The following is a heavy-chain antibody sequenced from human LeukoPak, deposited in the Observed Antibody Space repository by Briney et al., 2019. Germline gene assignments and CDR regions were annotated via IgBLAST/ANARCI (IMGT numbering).Heavy chain of an antibody. J-gene: IGHJ3*02. Sequence: ASVKVSCKASGYTFTNYGISWVRQAPGQGLEWMGWISGYNGNTNYAQKLQGGITMTTDTSTSTAYMELRSLRSDDTAMYYCARDEGYFDPHGFDIWGQGTMATVSS. D-gene: IGHD3-9*01. CDR1: GYTFTNYG. V-gene: IGHV1-18*01. CDR2: ISGYNGNT. CDR3: ARDEGYFDPHGFDI.